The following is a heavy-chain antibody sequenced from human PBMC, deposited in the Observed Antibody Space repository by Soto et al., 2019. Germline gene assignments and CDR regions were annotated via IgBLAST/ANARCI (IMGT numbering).Heavy chain of an antibody. CDR1: GGSISSGGYS. CDR3: ARVNYYYGMDV. J-gene: IGHJ6*02. CDR2: IYHSGST. Sequence: PSETLSLTYAVSGGSISSGGYSWSWIRQPPGKGLEWIGYIYHSGSTYYNPSLKSRVTISVDRSKNQFSLKLSSVTAADTAVYYCARVNYYYGMDVWGQGTTVTVSS. V-gene: IGHV4-30-2*01.